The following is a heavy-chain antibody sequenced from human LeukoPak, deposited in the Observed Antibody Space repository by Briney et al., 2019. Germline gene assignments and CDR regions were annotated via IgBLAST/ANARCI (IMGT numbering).Heavy chain of an antibody. D-gene: IGHD3-22*01. CDR3: ASNLGIDSSVSY. J-gene: IGHJ4*02. V-gene: IGHV3-53*01. Sequence: PGGSLRLSCAASGFTVSSNYMSWVRQAPGKGLEWVSGIYSGGSTYYADSVKGRFTISRDNSKNTMYLQMNSLRAEDTAVYYCASNLGIDSSVSYWGQGTVVTVSS. CDR1: GFTVSSNY. CDR2: IYSGGST.